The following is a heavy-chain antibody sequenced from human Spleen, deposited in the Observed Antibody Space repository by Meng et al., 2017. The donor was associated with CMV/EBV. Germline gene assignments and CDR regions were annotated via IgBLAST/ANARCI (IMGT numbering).Heavy chain of an antibody. CDR2: INPNTGGT. J-gene: IGHJ6*02. CDR3: ARGCSSTTCYRGNGAMDV. Sequence: ASVKVSCKASGYTFTSYDINWVRQAPGQGLEWMGWINPNTGGTNYAQKFEGRVTLTGDTSISTAYMELKRMTSDDTAVYYCARGCSSTTCYRGNGAMDVWGQGTAVTVSS. D-gene: IGHD2-2*01. CDR1: GYTFTSYD. V-gene: IGHV1-2*02.